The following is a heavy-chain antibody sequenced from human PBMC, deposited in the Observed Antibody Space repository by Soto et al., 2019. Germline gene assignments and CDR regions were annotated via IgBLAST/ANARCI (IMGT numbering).Heavy chain of an antibody. Sequence: SQTLSLTCTVYGDSITNNHWWSWVRQPPGKGPELIVEIYHTVIAKYNPSLESRVAFSVDKSKNQLSLSLTSVTAADTAVYHCVSKLGPYYYGLDVWGQGTTVTVSS. CDR3: VSKLGPYYYGLDV. CDR2: IYHTVIA. D-gene: IGHD3-16*01. V-gene: IGHV4-4*02. CDR1: GDSITNNHW. J-gene: IGHJ6*02.